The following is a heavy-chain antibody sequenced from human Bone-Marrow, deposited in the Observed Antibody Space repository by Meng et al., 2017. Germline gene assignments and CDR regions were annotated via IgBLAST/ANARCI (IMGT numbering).Heavy chain of an antibody. D-gene: IGHD6-13*01. CDR3: AKDPPFPHSSSWYSDY. Sequence: GESLKISCAASGFTFSSYGMHWVRQAPGKGLEWVAVIWYDGSNKYYADSVKGRFTISRGNSKNTLYLQMNSLRAEDTAVYYCAKDPPFPHSSSWYSDYWGQGTLVTVSS. CDR2: IWYDGSNK. V-gene: IGHV3-33*06. CDR1: GFTFSSYG. J-gene: IGHJ4*02.